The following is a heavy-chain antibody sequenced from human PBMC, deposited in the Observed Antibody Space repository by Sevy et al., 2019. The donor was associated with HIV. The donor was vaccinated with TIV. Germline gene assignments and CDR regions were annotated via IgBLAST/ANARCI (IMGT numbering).Heavy chain of an antibody. J-gene: IGHJ6*03. V-gene: IGHV3-30*02. CDR2: IRYDGSNK. CDR3: AKGGHSSSSPQYYYMDV. D-gene: IGHD6-6*01. Sequence: GGSLRLSCASSGFTFSSYGMHWVRQAPGKGLEWVAFIRYDGSNKYYADSVKGRFTISRDNSKNTLYLQMNSLRAEDTAVYYCAKGGHSSSSPQYYYMDVWGKGTTVTVSS. CDR1: GFTFSSYG.